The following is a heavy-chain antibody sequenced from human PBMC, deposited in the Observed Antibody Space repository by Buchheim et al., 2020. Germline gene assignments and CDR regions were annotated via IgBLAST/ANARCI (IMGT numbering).Heavy chain of an antibody. D-gene: IGHD3-3*01. CDR3: ARVGHYDFWSGYYDY. J-gene: IGHJ4*02. Sequence: QVQLQQWGAGLLKPSETLSLTCAVYGGSFSGYYWSWIRQPPGKGLEWIGEINHSGSTNYNPSLKSRVTISVDTSKNQFSPKLSSVTAADTAVYYCARVGHYDFWSGYYDYWGQGTL. V-gene: IGHV4-34*01. CDR2: INHSGST. CDR1: GGSFSGYY.